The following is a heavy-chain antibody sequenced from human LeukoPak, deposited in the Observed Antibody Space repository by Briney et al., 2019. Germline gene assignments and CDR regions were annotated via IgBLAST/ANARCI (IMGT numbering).Heavy chain of an antibody. J-gene: IGHJ2*01. CDR3: ARDSPAYCSGGSCYNWYFDL. CDR1: GYTFTSYD. D-gene: IGHD2-15*01. V-gene: IGHV1-8*01. Sequence: ASVKVSCKASGYTFTSYDINWVRQATGQGLEWMGWMNPNSGNTGYAQKFQGRVTMTRNTSISTAYMELSSLRSEDTAVYYCARDSPAYCSGGSCYNWYFDLWGRGTLVSVSS. CDR2: MNPNSGNT.